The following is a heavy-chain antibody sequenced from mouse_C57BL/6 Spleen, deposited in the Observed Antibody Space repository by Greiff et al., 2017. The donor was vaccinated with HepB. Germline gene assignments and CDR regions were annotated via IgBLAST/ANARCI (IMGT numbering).Heavy chain of an antibody. CDR3: AAGYAMDY. J-gene: IGHJ4*01. CDR1: GFTFSDYG. V-gene: IGHV5-17*01. CDR2: ISSGSSTI. Sequence: EVKLVESGGGLVKPGGSLKLSCAASGFTFSDYGMHWVRQAPEKGLEWVAYISSGSSTIYYADTVKGRFTISRDNAKNNLFLQMTSLRSEDTALYYSAAGYAMDYWGKGTSVTVSS.